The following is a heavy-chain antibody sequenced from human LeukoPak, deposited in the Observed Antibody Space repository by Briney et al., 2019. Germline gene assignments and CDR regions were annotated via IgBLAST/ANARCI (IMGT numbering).Heavy chain of an antibody. Sequence: SETLSLTCTVSGESISGFYWNWIRQPPGKGLEWIGYIYYSGSTNYSPSLKSRVTISVDTSKNQFSLQLTSVTAADTAVYYCARSGSTAHDYWGQGTLVTVSS. V-gene: IGHV4-59*01. J-gene: IGHJ4*02. D-gene: IGHD1-26*01. CDR2: IYYSGST. CDR1: GESISGFY. CDR3: ARSGSTAHDY.